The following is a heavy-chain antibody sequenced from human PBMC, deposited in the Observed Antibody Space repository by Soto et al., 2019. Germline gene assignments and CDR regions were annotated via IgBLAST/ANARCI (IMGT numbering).Heavy chain of an antibody. V-gene: IGHV4-59*01. CDR3: ARVGTAMVPTSRGYFDL. CDR2: VYYTGST. Sequence: SETLSLTCSVSGGSISCSYWSWIRQAPGKGLEWLGYVYYTGSTNYSPSLRSRVSISVDTSKNEFSLRLSSVTAADTAVYYCARVGTAMVPTSRGYFDLWGRGTLVTVSS. CDR1: GGSISCSY. J-gene: IGHJ2*01. D-gene: IGHD5-18*01.